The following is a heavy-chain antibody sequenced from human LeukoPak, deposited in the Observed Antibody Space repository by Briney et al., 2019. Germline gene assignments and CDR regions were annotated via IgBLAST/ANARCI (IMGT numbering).Heavy chain of an antibody. CDR2: ISSSGSTI. V-gene: IGHV3-48*03. Sequence: GGSLRLSCAASGFTFSSYETNWVRQAPGKGLEWVSYISSSGSTIYYADSVKGRFTISRDNAKNSLYLQMNSLRAEDTAVYYCARAGYCSGGSCYDFDYWGQGTLVTVSS. CDR1: GFTFSSYE. D-gene: IGHD2-15*01. J-gene: IGHJ4*02. CDR3: ARAGYCSGGSCYDFDY.